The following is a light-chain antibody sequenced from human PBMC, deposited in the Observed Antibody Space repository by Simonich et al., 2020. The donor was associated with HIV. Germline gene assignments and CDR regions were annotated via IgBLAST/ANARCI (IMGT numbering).Light chain of an antibody. CDR3: QQYDSWPMYT. J-gene: IGKJ2*01. V-gene: IGKV3-15*01. Sequence: EIVMTQSPATLSVSPGERATLSCSASQSVSSNLAWYQQNPGQAPRLLIYGASTRATDIPARFSGSGSGTEFSLTISRMQSEDFAIYYCQQYDSWPMYTFGQGTKLEIK. CDR2: GAS. CDR1: QSVSSN.